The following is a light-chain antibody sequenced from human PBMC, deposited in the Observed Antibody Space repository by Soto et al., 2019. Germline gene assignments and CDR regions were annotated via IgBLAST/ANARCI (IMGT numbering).Light chain of an antibody. CDR1: QSISGW. J-gene: IGKJ2*01. Sequence: DIQMTQSPSTLSASVGDRVTVTCRASQSISGWLAWYQQKPGKAPKLLIFASSDLETGVPSRFGGGGSGMEYTLTISSLQPDDLATYYCQQYDSYPYTFGQGTKLEI. V-gene: IGKV1-5*03. CDR2: ASS. CDR3: QQYDSYPYT.